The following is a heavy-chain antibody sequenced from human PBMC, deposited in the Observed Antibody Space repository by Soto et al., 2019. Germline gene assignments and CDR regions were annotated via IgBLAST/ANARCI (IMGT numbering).Heavy chain of an antibody. CDR2: MNPNSGNT. Sequence: ASVKVSCKASGYTFTSYDINWVRQATGQGLEWMGWMNPNSGNTGYAQKFQGRVTITADESTSTAYMELSSLRSEDTAVYYCARDRRIAAAGTMWFDPWGQGTLVTVSS. CDR1: GYTFTSYD. D-gene: IGHD6-13*01. V-gene: IGHV1-8*01. J-gene: IGHJ5*02. CDR3: ARDRRIAAAGTMWFDP.